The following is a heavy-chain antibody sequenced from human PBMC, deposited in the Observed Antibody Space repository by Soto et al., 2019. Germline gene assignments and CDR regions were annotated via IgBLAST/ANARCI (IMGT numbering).Heavy chain of an antibody. J-gene: IGHJ4*02. CDR3: ARGIQLWIRRINNGYSG. V-gene: IGHV1-69*12. D-gene: IGHD5-18*01. Sequence: QVQLVQSGAEVKKPESSVKVSCKAPGGTFSTYAISWVRQAPGQGLEWMGGIIPMFGTANYAQRFQDRVMITADEATNTVYMELSSLRSEDTAVYFCARGIQLWIRRINNGYSGWGQGTLVTVSS. CDR1: GGTFSTYA. CDR2: IIPMFGTA.